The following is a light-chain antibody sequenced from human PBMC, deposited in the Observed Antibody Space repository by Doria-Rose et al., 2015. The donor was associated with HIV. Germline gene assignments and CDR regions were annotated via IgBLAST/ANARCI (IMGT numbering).Light chain of an antibody. CDR3: HQYGTSWT. Sequence: TQPPGTLSLSPGERATLSCRASQSFSSNYLAWYQQKPGQAPSLLIYDGSTRATGIPDRFSASGSGTDFTLTINRLEPEDFALYYCHQYGTSWTFGQGTKVGI. CDR1: QSFSSNY. J-gene: IGKJ1*01. V-gene: IGKV3-20*01. CDR2: DGS.